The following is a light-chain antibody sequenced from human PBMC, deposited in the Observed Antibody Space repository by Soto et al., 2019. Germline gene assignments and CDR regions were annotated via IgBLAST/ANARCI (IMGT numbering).Light chain of an antibody. Sequence: DIQMTQSPSSVSASVGDIVTITCRASQNINNWIAWYQQKPGKAPKFLIYDASTLESGVPSRFSGSGFGTEFSLTISSLQPDDFGSYYCQHMRTCGQGTKVDIK. V-gene: IGKV1-5*01. J-gene: IGKJ1*01. CDR2: DAS. CDR1: QNINNW. CDR3: QHMRT.